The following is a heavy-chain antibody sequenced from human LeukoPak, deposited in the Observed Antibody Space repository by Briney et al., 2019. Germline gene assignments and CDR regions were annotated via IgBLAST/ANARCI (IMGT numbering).Heavy chain of an antibody. V-gene: IGHV3-21*01. Sequence: PGGSLRLSCAASGFTFSSYSMNWVRQAPGKGLEWVSSISSSSSYIYYADSVKGRFTISRDNAMNTLYLQMNRLTVEDTAVYYCGRGMRDYYGLDYWGQGILVTVSS. CDR2: ISSSSSYI. D-gene: IGHD3-10*01. CDR1: GFTFSSYS. CDR3: GRGMRDYYGLDY. J-gene: IGHJ4*02.